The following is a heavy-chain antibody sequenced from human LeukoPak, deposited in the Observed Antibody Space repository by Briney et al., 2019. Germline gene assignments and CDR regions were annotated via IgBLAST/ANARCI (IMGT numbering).Heavy chain of an antibody. CDR1: GLTFSNYG. D-gene: IGHD5-18*01. CDR3: AKDRDTAMEIDY. Sequence: QPGRSLRLXCAASGLTFSNYGMHWVRQAPGKGLEWVAVIWYDGSNKYYADSVKGRFTISRDNSKNTLYLQMKSLRAEDTAVYYCAKDRDTAMEIDYWGQGTLVTVSS. V-gene: IGHV3-33*06. CDR2: IWYDGSNK. J-gene: IGHJ4*02.